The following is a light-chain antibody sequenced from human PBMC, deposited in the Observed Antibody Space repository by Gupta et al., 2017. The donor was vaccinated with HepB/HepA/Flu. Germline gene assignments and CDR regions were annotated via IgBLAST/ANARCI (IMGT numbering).Light chain of an antibody. V-gene: IGKV2-30*01. Sequence: DVVMTQSPLSLPVTLGQPASISCRSSQSLVYSDGNTYLSWFQQRPGQSPRRLFYKVSNRDSGVPDRFSGSGSGTDFTLKISRGEAEDVAIYYCMQGTHWPLTFGGGTKVEIK. CDR1: QSLVYSDGNTY. J-gene: IGKJ4*01. CDR3: MQGTHWPLT. CDR2: KVS.